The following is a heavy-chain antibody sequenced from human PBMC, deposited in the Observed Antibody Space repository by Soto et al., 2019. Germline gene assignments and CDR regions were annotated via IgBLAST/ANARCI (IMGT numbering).Heavy chain of an antibody. CDR1: GGSITNYY. Sequence: PSETLSLTCTVSGGSITNYYWSWIRLPPGKGLEWIGYIYYSGGINYNPSLKSRVTMSVDTSKNQFSLNLSSVTAADTAVYYCARYLSFGGTTNRLFDYWGQGTLVTVSS. J-gene: IGHJ4*02. V-gene: IGHV4-59*01. CDR2: IYYSGGI. CDR3: ARYLSFGGTTNRLFDY. D-gene: IGHD1-1*01.